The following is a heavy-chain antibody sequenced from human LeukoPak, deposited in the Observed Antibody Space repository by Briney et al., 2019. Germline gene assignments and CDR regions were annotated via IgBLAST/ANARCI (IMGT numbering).Heavy chain of an antibody. CDR3: ARRDYYDSSGTSYYFDY. J-gene: IGHJ4*02. CDR1: GGSFSGYY. CDR2: INHSGST. D-gene: IGHD3-22*01. V-gene: IGHV4-34*01. Sequence: SETLSLTCAVYGGSFSGYYWSWIRQPPGKGLEWIGEINHSGSTNYNPSLKSRVTISVDTSKNQSSLKLSSVTAADTAVYYCARRDYYDSSGTSYYFDYWGQGTLVTVSS.